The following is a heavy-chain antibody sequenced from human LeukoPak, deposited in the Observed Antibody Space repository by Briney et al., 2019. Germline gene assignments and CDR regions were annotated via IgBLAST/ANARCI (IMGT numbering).Heavy chain of an antibody. CDR2: LSPTGSF. D-gene: IGHD1-14*01. J-gene: IGHJ3*02. CDR1: GGSITSYS. V-gene: IGHV4-4*07. Sequence: SETLSLTCIVSGGSITSYSWGWIRQPAGKGLEWIGRLSPTGSFTYSPSLKGRVTMSVDTSKNHFSLKLNSVTAADTAVYYCARALGDNQAFDIWGQGTVVTVSS. CDR3: ARALGDNQAFDI.